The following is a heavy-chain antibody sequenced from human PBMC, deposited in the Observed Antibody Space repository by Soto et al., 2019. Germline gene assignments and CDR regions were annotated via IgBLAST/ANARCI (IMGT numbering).Heavy chain of an antibody. CDR3: TTDWYYYDSSGYYSLDAFDI. Sequence: EVQLVESGGGLVKPGGSLRLCCAASDFTFSNAWMNWVRQAPGKGLEWVGRIKSKTDGGTTDYAAPVKGRFTISRDDSKNTLYLQMNRLKTEDTAVYYCTTDWYYYDSSGYYSLDAFDIWGQGTMVTVSS. D-gene: IGHD3-22*01. CDR1: DFTFSNAW. V-gene: IGHV3-15*07. CDR2: IKSKTDGGTT. J-gene: IGHJ3*02.